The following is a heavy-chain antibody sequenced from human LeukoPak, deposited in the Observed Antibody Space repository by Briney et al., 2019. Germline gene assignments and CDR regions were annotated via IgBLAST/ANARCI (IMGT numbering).Heavy chain of an antibody. CDR2: IYSGGST. Sequence: GGSLRLSCAASGFSFSSNYMTWVRQAPGKGLEWVSVIYSGGSTYYADSVKGRFTISRDNSKNTVYLQMNSLRAEDTAVYYCARGVNNGGKGCYFDYWGQGILVTVSS. V-gene: IGHV3-66*01. CDR3: ARGVNNGGKGCYFDY. CDR1: GFSFSSNY. J-gene: IGHJ4*02. D-gene: IGHD4-23*01.